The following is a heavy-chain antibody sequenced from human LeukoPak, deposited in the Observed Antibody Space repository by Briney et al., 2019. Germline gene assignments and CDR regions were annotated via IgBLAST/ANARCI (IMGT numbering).Heavy chain of an antibody. Sequence: SETLSLTCTVSGGSISSSSYYWGWIRQPPGKGLEWIGSIYYSGSTYYNPSLKSRVTISVDTSKNQFSLKLSSVTAADTAVYYCARDPHRLQQLFLLTPSYYFDYWGLGTLVTVSS. CDR1: GGSISSSSYY. CDR3: ARDPHRLQQLFLLTPSYYFDY. CDR2: IYYSGST. D-gene: IGHD6-13*01. V-gene: IGHV4-39*07. J-gene: IGHJ4*02.